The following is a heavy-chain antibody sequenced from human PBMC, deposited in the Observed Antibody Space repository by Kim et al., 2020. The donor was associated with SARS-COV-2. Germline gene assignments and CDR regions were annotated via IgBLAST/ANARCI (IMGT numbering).Heavy chain of an antibody. V-gene: IGHV1-46*01. J-gene: IGHJ4*02. Sequence: ASVKVSCKASGYTFTSYYMHWVRQAPGQGLEWMGIINPSGGSTSYAQKFQGRVTMTRDTSTSTVYMELSSLRSEDTAVYYCARDRQDIVLMVYAIGYTGTAPGPNSWGQGTLVTASS. CDR2: INPSGGST. CDR3: ARDRQDIVLMVYAIGYTGTAPGPNS. D-gene: IGHD2-8*01. CDR1: GYTFTSYY.